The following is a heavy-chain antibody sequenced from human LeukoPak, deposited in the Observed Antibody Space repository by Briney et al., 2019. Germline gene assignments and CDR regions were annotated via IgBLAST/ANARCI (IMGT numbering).Heavy chain of an antibody. CDR1: GXTFSSYS. D-gene: IGHD2-21*02. V-gene: IGHV3-15*01. Sequence: GGSLRLSCAASGXTFSSYSMNWVRQAPGKGLEWVGHIKSKTDGGTTDYAAPVKGRFTISRDDSKNTLFLQMNSLKTDDTAVYYCTTSTAYWGQGTLVTVSS. CDR3: TTSTAY. J-gene: IGHJ4*02. CDR2: IKSKTDGGTT.